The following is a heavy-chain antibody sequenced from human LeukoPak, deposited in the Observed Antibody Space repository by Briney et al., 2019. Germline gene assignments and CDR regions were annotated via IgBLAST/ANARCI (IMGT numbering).Heavy chain of an antibody. CDR1: GFTFSSYA. Sequence: GGSLRLSCAASGFTFSSYAMSWVRQAPGKGLEWVASIKQDGSEKSYVDSLKGRFTISRDNAKNSLYLEMNSLRAEDTAVYYCARRASRAFDYWGQGTLVTVSS. J-gene: IGHJ4*02. D-gene: IGHD5-12*01. CDR2: IKQDGSEK. CDR3: ARRASRAFDY. V-gene: IGHV3-7*01.